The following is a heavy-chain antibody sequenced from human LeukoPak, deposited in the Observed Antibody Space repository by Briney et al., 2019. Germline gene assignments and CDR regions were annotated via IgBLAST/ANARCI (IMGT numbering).Heavy chain of an antibody. CDR1: GYTFTGYY. J-gene: IGHJ4*02. D-gene: IGHD2-21*02. CDR2: INPNSGGT. CDR3: ARIPLRVVVTATVYYFDY. Sequence: ASVKVSCKASGYTFTGYYMHWVRQAPGQGLEWMGWINPNSGGTNYAQRFQGRVTMTRDTSTSTAYMELSRLRSDDTAVYYCARIPLRVVVTATVYYFDYWGQGTLVTVSS. V-gene: IGHV1-2*02.